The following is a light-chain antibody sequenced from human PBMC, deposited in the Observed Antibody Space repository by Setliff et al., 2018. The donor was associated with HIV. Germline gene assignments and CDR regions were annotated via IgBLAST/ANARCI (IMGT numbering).Light chain of an antibody. V-gene: IGLV2-11*01. J-gene: IGLJ1*01. CDR1: SSDIGGYNY. CDR2: DIT. CDR3: CSYAGNYVFV. Sequence: QSALTQPRSVSGSPGQSVTFSCTGASSDIGGYNYVSWYQQHPGKAPKLLIYDITKRPSGVPDRFSGFKSGNTACLTISGLQADDEADYYCCSYAGNYVFVFGGGTKVTVL.